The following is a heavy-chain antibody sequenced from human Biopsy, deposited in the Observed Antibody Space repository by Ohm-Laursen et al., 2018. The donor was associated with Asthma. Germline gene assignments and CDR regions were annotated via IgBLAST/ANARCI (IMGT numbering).Heavy chain of an antibody. J-gene: IGHJ6*02. CDR3: AKPLNTYNFYAYDV. D-gene: IGHD5/OR15-5a*01. V-gene: IGHV3-9*01. CDR1: GFNFDDFA. Sequence: SLRLSCTASGFNFDDFAMHWVRQAPGKGLEWVAAATWNSGSRVYAVSVKGRFTISRDNAQNSLYLHMNGLKPEDTAVYYCAKPLNTYNFYAYDVWGQGTTVVVSS. CDR2: ATWNSGSR.